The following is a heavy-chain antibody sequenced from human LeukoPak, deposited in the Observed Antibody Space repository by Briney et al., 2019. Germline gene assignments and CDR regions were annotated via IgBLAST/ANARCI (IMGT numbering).Heavy chain of an antibody. Sequence: GGSLRLSCAASGFTFSSYAMDWGRQAPGKGLERVSGISGSCGSTYYADSVKGRFTISRDNSKNTLYLQMNSLRAEDTAVFFCARTGSSSYYYFDCWGQGTLVTVSS. J-gene: IGHJ4*02. CDR3: ARTGSSSYYYFDC. CDR1: GFTFSSYA. V-gene: IGHV3-23*01. D-gene: IGHD6-13*01. CDR2: ISGSCGST.